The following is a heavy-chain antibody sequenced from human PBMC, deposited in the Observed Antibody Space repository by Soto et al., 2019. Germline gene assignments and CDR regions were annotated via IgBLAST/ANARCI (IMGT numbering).Heavy chain of an antibody. D-gene: IGHD1-1*01. CDR3: TRGQRSTSTGTGAF. J-gene: IGHJ4*02. V-gene: IGHV3-74*01. CDR2: INDDGIST. Sequence: PGGSLRLSCAASGFTFSMYWMHWVRQVPGKGPEWVSRINDDGISTNYADSVKGRFTISRDNAKNTLYLQMNALRVEDTAVYYCTRGQRSTSTGTGAFWGQGNLVTVSS. CDR1: GFTFSMYW.